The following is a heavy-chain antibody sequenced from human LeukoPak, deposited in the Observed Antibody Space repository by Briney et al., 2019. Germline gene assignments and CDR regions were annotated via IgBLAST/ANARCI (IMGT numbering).Heavy chain of an antibody. CDR1: GFTVSSNY. CDR2: IYSGGST. D-gene: IGHD6-6*01. Sequence: GGSLRLSCAASGFTVSSNYMSWVRQAPGKGLEWVSVIYSGGSTYYADSVKGRFTISRDNSKNTLYLQMNSLRAEDTALYYCASPYSSSSLYYYYDMDVWGQGTTVTVSS. CDR3: ASPYSSSSLYYYYDMDV. J-gene: IGHJ6*01. V-gene: IGHV3-66*01.